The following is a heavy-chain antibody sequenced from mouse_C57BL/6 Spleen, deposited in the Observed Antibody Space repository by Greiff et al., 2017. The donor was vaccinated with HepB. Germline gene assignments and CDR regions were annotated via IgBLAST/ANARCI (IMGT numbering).Heavy chain of an antibody. CDR3: TGGNDYDDYFDY. CDR1: GFTFSNYW. CDR2: IRLKSDNYAT. J-gene: IGHJ2*01. Sequence: EVKVVESGGGLVQPGGSMKLSCVASGFTFSNYWMNWVRQSPEKGLEWVAQIRLKSDNYATHYAESVKGRFTISRDDSKSSVYLQMNNLRAEDTGIYYCTGGNDYDDYFDYWGQGTTLTVSS. D-gene: IGHD2-4*01. V-gene: IGHV6-3*01.